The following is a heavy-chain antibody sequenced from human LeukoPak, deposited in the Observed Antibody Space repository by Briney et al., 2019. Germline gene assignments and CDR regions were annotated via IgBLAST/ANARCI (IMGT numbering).Heavy chain of an antibody. V-gene: IGHV3-23*01. Sequence: SCKASGGTFSSYAMNWVRQAPGKGLEWVSAISGSGGSTYYADSVKGRFTISRDNSKNTLYLQMNSLRAEDTAVYYCAKGSESGYSYGYYYYYYMDVWGKGTTVTVSS. CDR2: ISGSGGST. CDR3: AKGSESGYSYGYYYYYYMDV. D-gene: IGHD5-18*01. J-gene: IGHJ6*03. CDR1: GGTFSSYA.